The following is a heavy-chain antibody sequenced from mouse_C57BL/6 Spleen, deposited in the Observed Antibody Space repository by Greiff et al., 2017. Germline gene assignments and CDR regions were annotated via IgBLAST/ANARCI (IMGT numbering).Heavy chain of an antibody. V-gene: IGHV1-69*01. CDR3: ARAWGYDEGYYYAMDY. D-gene: IGHD2-2*01. Sequence: QVQLQQPGAELVMPGASVKLSCKASGYTFTSYWMHWVKQRPGQGLEWIGEIDPSDSYTNYNQKFKGKSTLTVDKSSSTAYMQLSSLTSEDSAVYYCARAWGYDEGYYYAMDYWGQGTSVTVSS. J-gene: IGHJ4*01. CDR2: IDPSDSYT. CDR1: GYTFTSYW.